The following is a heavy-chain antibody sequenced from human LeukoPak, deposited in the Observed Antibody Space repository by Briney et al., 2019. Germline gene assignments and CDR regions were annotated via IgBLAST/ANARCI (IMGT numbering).Heavy chain of an antibody. J-gene: IGHJ4*02. V-gene: IGHV5-51*01. CDR3: ARLSGSGWYGDY. CDR1: GYSFTSYW. CDR2: IYPGDSDT. D-gene: IGHD6-19*01. Sequence: GESLKISCKGSGYSFTSYWIGWVRQMPGKGLGWMGIIYPGDSDTRYSPSLQCQVTISADKSITTAYLQWSSLKASDTAMYYRARLSGSGWYGDYWGQGTLVTVSS.